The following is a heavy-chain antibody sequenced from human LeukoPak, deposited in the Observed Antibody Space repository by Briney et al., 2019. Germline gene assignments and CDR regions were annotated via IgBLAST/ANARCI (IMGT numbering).Heavy chain of an antibody. D-gene: IGHD6-13*01. CDR1: GFTFSSYS. J-gene: IGHJ4*02. CDR2: ISSSSSYI. Sequence: NPGGSLRLSCAASGFTFSSYSMNWVRQAPGKGLEWVSSISSSSSYICYADSVKGRFTISRDNAKNSLYLQMNSLRAEDTAVYYCARGGIAAAGAYFDYWGQGTLVTVSS. V-gene: IGHV3-21*01. CDR3: ARGGIAAAGAYFDY.